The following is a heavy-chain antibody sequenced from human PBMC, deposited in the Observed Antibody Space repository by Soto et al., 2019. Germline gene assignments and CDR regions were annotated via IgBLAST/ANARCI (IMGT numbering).Heavy chain of an antibody. J-gene: IGHJ4*02. V-gene: IGHV4-34*01. D-gene: IGHD4-17*01. CDR3: ARGRSTTATSDY. CDR2: INHSGST. CDR1: GGSFSGYY. Sequence: SETLSLTCAVYGGSFSGYYWSWIRQPPGKGLEWIGEINHSGSTNYNPSLKSRVTISVDTSKNQFSLKLSSVTAADTAVYYCARGRSTTATSDYWGQGTLLTVSS.